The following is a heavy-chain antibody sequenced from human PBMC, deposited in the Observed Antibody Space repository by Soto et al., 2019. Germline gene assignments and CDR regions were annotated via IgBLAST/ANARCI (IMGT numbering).Heavy chain of an antibody. D-gene: IGHD6-13*01. V-gene: IGHV1-69*13. J-gene: IGHJ5*02. CDR2: IIPIFGTA. Sequence: SVKVSCKASGGSFISYAIIWVRQAPGQGLEWMGGIIPIFGTANYAQKFQGRVTITADESTSTAYMELSSLRSEDTAVYYCARDEKAASPAYNPPSNWFDPWGQRTLVTVSS. CDR3: ARDEKAASPAYNPPSNWFDP. CDR1: GGSFISYA.